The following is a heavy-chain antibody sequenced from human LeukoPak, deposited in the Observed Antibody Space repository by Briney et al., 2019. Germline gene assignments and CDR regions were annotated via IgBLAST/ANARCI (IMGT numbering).Heavy chain of an antibody. D-gene: IGHD3-3*01. CDR1: GGSFSGYY. CDR2: IYYSGST. Sequence: SETLSLTCAVYGGSFSGYYWSWIRQPPGKGLEWIGYIYYSGSTNYNPSLKSRVTISRDTSKNQFSLNLSSVTAADTAVYYCAKDWSIFGARDWFDPWGQGTLVTVSS. J-gene: IGHJ5*02. CDR3: AKDWSIFGARDWFDP. V-gene: IGHV4-59*12.